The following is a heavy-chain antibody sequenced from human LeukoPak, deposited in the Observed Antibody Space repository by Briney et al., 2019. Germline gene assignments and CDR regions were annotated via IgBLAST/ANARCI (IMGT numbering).Heavy chain of an antibody. CDR1: GGSISSGGYY. J-gene: IGHJ4*02. D-gene: IGHD6-13*01. CDR3: ARESSSSWYKVTDY. CDR2: IYYSGST. Sequence: PSETLSLTCTVSGGSISSGGYYWSWIRQHPGKGLEWIGYIYYSGSTYYNPSLKGRVTISADTSKNQFSLKLSSVTAADTAVYYCARESSSSWYKVTDYWGQGILVTVSS. V-gene: IGHV4-31*03.